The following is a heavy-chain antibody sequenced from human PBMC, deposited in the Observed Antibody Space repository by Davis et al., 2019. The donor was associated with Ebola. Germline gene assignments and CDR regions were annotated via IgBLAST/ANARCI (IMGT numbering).Heavy chain of an antibody. J-gene: IGHJ4*02. CDR1: GFTFSSYA. CDR2: IWYDGSNK. D-gene: IGHD6-6*01. Sequence: PGGSLRLSCAASGFTFSSYAMSWVRQAPGKGLEWVAVIWYDGSNKYYADSVKGRFTISRDNSKNTLYLQMNSLRAEDTAVYYCAKLGYSSSSFDYWGQGTLVTVPS. CDR3: AKLGYSSSSFDY. V-gene: IGHV3-33*06.